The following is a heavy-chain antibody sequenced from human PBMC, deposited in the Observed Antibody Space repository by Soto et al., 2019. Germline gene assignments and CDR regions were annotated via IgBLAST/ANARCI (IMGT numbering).Heavy chain of an antibody. CDR1: GFTFSSYG. CDR3: AKKMVWNVPGYGMDV. D-gene: IGHD1-1*01. V-gene: IGHV3-30*18. Sequence: PGGSLRLSCAASGFTFSSYGMHWVRQAPGKGLEWVAVISYDGSNKYYADSVKGRFTISRDNSKNTLYLQMNSLRAEDTAVYYCAKKMVWNVPGYGMDVWGQGTTVTVSS. CDR2: ISYDGSNK. J-gene: IGHJ6*02.